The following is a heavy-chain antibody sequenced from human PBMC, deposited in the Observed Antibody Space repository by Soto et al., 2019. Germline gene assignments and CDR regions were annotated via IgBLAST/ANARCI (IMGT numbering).Heavy chain of an antibody. J-gene: IGHJ2*01. CDR3: ARYDFWSGPKGWYFDL. D-gene: IGHD3-3*01. CDR2: ISAYNGNT. Sequence: GASVKVSCKASGYTFTSYCISWVRQAPGQGLEWMGWISAYNGNTNYAQKLQGRVTMTTDTSTSTAYMELRSLRSDDTAVYYCARYDFWSGPKGWYFDLWGRGTLVTVSS. V-gene: IGHV1-18*04. CDR1: GYTFTSYC.